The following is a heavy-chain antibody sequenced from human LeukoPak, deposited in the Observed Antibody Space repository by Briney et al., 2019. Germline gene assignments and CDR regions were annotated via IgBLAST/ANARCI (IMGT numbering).Heavy chain of an antibody. V-gene: IGHV1-2*06. CDR3: ARVGDGLNDAFGI. J-gene: IGHJ3*02. CDR1: GYIFTGHY. D-gene: IGHD5-24*01. Sequence: GASVKVSCKASGYIFTGHYMNWVRQVPGQGLEWMGRINPKTGGTNYAQNFQGRVTMTRDTSISTTYMELSRLRPDDTAVYYCARVGDGLNDAFGIWGQGTMVTVSS. CDR2: INPKTGGT.